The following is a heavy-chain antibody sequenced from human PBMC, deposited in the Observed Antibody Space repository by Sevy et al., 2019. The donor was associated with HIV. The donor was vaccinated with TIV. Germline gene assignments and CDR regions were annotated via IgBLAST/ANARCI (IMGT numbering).Heavy chain of an antibody. J-gene: IGHJ4*02. CDR3: ARGEFMPGQGNLEY. V-gene: IGHV1-2*06. D-gene: IGHD3-16*01. CDR1: GYRFTDYY. CDR2: INPNSGNA. Sequence: ASVKVSCKTSGYRFTDYYMHWVRQAPGQGLDWMGRINPNSGNATYAQDFQGRVTMTRDTSISTVYMEMKRLTSDDSAVYFCARGEFMPGQGNLEYWGKGTQVTVSS.